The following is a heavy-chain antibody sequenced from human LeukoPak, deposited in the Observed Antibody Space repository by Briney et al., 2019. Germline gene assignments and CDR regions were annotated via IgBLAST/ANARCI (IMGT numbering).Heavy chain of an antibody. CDR3: ARGYDFWSGDYPSG. CDR1: GFTLSSYS. CDR2: ISGNGIYI. Sequence: GGSLTLSCAASGFTLSSYSMNWVRQAPGKGLEWVSSISGNGIYIYHTDAVKGPFTISRDNTNNSLYLQMNSLSAEDTGVYFCARGYDFWSGDYPSGWGQGTMVTVSS. J-gene: IGHJ3*01. V-gene: IGHV3-21*04. D-gene: IGHD3-3*01.